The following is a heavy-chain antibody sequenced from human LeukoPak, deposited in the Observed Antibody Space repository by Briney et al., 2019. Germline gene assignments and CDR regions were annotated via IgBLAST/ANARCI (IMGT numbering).Heavy chain of an antibody. J-gene: IGHJ3*02. V-gene: IGHV4-59*01. D-gene: IGHD1-26*01. CDR2: IYTSGST. CDR1: GGSISSYY. Sequence: PSETLSLTCTVSGGSISSYYWSWIRQPPGKGLEWIGYIYTSGSTNYNPSLKSRVTISVDTSKNQFSLKLSSVTAADTAVYYCARESTSGSYFTDAFDIWGQGTMVTVSS. CDR3: ARESTSGSYFTDAFDI.